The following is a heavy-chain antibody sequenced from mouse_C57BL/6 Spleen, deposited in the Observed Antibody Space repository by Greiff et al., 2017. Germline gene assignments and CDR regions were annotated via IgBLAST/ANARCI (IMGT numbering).Heavy chain of an antibody. D-gene: IGHD1-1*01. J-gene: IGHJ2*01. CDR3: ARAEFITTEVADY. CDR2: SNPGSGGA. V-gene: IGHV1-54*01. CDR1: GYAFYNYL. Sequence: LEESGAELVRPGTSVKVSCKASGYAFYNYLIEWVKQRHGQGLEGNGVSNPGSGGANYNEKFKGKATLTADKSSSTAYMQLSSLTSEDSAVYFCARAEFITTEVADYWGQGTTLTVSS.